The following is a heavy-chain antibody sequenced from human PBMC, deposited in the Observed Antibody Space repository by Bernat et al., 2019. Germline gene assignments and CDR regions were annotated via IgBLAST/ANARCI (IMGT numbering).Heavy chain of an antibody. CDR3: AAGYYYGSGSYYIPDY. CDR1: GFTFTSSA. J-gene: IGHJ4*02. CDR2: IVVGSGNT. Sequence: QMQLVQSGPEVKKPGTSVKVSCKASGFTFTSSAVQWVRQARGQRLEWIGWIVVGSGNTNYAQKFQERVTITRDMSTSTAYMELSSLRSEDTAVYHCAAGYYYGSGSYYIPDYWGQGTLVTVSS. V-gene: IGHV1-58*01. D-gene: IGHD3-10*01.